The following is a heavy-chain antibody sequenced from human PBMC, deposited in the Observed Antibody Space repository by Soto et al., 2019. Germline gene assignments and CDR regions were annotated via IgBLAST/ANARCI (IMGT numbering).Heavy chain of an antibody. CDR2: ISAYNGNT. CDR3: ARVRRIAARPHFDY. J-gene: IGHJ4*02. CDR1: GYTFTSYG. D-gene: IGHD6-25*01. V-gene: IGHV1-18*01. Sequence: QVQLVQSGAEVKKPGASVKVSCKASGYTFTSYGISWVRQAPGQGLEWMGWISAYNGNTNYAKKLQGRDTMTTDTSTSTAYMALRSLRSDDTAVYYCARVRRIAARPHFDYWGQGTLVTVSS.